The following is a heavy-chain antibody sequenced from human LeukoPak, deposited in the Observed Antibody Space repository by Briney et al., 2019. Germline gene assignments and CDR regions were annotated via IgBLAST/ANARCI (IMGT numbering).Heavy chain of an antibody. CDR1: GFTFGSDW. J-gene: IGHJ4*02. V-gene: IGHV3-7*01. CDR2: IKQAGSEK. Sequence: GGSLRLSWAASGFTFGSDWMSWVRQAPGKGLEWVANIKQAGSEKNYVDSVKGRFTISRDNAKTSLYLQMISLRAEDTAVYYCARVRGDYYLDYWGQGTLVTVSS. D-gene: IGHD2-21*02. CDR3: ARVRGDYYLDY.